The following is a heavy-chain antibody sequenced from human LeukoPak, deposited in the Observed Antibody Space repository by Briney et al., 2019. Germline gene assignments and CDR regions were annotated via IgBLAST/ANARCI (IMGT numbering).Heavy chain of an antibody. Sequence: GASVKVSCKASGYTFTSYYMHWVRQAPGQGLEWMGIINPSGGSTSYAQKFQGRVTMTRDTSTSTVYMELNSLRSEDTAVYYCAREWLAVAGLDYWGQGTLVTVSS. CDR3: AREWLAVAGLDY. CDR2: INPSGGST. CDR1: GYTFTSYY. D-gene: IGHD6-19*01. V-gene: IGHV1-46*01. J-gene: IGHJ4*02.